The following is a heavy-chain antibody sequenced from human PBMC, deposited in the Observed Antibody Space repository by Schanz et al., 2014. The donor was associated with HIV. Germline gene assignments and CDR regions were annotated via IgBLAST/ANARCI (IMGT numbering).Heavy chain of an antibody. Sequence: QVRLAQSGAEVKRPGASVTVSCMAVGSTFPDLDINWVRQAAGQGLEWMAWINPKSGNTGYARKFQGRVTVTINTSKRTIYMELRGLTSEDAAVYYCARMGVTIFGGGMDVWGQGTTVTVSS. D-gene: IGHD3-3*01. J-gene: IGHJ6*02. CDR2: INPKSGNT. CDR1: GSTFPDLD. CDR3: ARMGVTIFGGGMDV. V-gene: IGHV1-8*01.